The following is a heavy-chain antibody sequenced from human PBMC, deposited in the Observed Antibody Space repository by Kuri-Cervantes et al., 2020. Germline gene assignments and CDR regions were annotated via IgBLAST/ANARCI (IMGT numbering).Heavy chain of an antibody. J-gene: IGHJ3*02. CDR1: GGSISSSNYY. V-gene: IGHV4-39*01. CDR2: VYYRGST. Sequence: SETLSLTCTVSGGSISSSNYYWGWIRQPPGKGLEWIGTVYYRGSTYYSPSLKGRVTISVDTSKNQFSLKLSSVTAADTAVYYCARHRGPHYYGSTGYMAFDIWGQGTMVTVSS. D-gene: IGHD3-22*01. CDR3: ARHRGPHYYGSTGYMAFDI.